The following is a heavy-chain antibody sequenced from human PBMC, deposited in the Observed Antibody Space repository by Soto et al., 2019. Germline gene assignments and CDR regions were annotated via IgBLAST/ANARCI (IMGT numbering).Heavy chain of an antibody. J-gene: IGHJ4*02. Sequence: GASVKVSCKASGYTFTSYDINWVRQATGQGFEWMGWMNPKSGGTRYIQKFQGRVTMTRDTSISTAYMELSSLTSEDTAVYYCARGPTRMIDYWGQGTLVTVSS. CDR2: MNPKSGGT. CDR1: GYTFTSYD. CDR3: ARGPTRMIDY. V-gene: IGHV1-8*01.